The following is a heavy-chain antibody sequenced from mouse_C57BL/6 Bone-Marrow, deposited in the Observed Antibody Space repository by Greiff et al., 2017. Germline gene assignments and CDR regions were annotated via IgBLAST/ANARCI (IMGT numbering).Heavy chain of an antibody. CDR2: INPGSGGT. CDR1: GYAFTNYL. CDR3: ARGGLRDWYFDV. V-gene: IGHV1-54*01. J-gene: IGHJ1*03. Sequence: QVQLKESGAELVRPGTSVKVSCKASGYAFTNYLIEWVKQRPGPGLEWIGVINPGSGGTNYNEKFKGKATLTADKSSSTAYMQLSSLTSEDSAVYFCARGGLRDWYFDVWGTGTTVTVSS. D-gene: IGHD2-4*01.